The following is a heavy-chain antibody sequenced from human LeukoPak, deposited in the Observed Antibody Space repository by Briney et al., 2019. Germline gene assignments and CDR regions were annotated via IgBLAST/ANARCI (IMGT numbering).Heavy chain of an antibody. J-gene: IGHJ4*02. D-gene: IGHD2-21*02. Sequence: PSQTLPLTCAVSGGSISSGGYSWSWIRQPPGKGLEWIGYIYHSGSTYYNPSLKSRVTISVDRSKNQFSLKLSSVTAADTAVYYCARGCGGDCYSFDYWGQGTLVTVSS. V-gene: IGHV4-30-2*01. CDR2: IYHSGST. CDR1: GGSISSGGYS. CDR3: ARGCGGDCYSFDY.